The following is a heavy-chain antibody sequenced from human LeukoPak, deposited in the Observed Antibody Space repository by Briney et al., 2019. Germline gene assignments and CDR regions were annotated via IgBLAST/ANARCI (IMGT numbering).Heavy chain of an antibody. Sequence: GGSLRLSCAASGVTSNYFTWVRQAPGKGLEWVSVIYSGGSTYYADSVKGRFTISRDNSKNTLYLQMNSLRAEDTAVYYCARYNWNSHFDYWGQGTLVTVSS. CDR2: IYSGGST. CDR3: ARYNWNSHFDY. V-gene: IGHV3-53*01. CDR1: GVTSNY. D-gene: IGHD1-7*01. J-gene: IGHJ4*02.